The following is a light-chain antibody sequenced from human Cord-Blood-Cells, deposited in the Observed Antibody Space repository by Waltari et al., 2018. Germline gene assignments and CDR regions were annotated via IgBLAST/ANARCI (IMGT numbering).Light chain of an antibody. V-gene: IGLV5-45*01. CDR2: YKSDSDK. J-gene: IGLJ3*02. CDR3: MIWHSSAWV. CDR1: SGLNVGTYR. Sequence: QAALTQPASLSASPGASASLTRTLRSGLNVGTYRIYWYQQQPGSPPQYLLRYKSDSDKQQGSGVPSRFSGSKDASANAGILLISGLQSGDEADYYCMIWHSSAWVFGGGTKLTVL.